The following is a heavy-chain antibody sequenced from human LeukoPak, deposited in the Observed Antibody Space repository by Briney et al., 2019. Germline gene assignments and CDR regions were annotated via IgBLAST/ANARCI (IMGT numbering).Heavy chain of an antibody. D-gene: IGHD6-6*01. CDR2: ISGSGDTT. V-gene: IGHV3-23*01. CDR1: GSTFSSYA. CDR3: AKTLYSTSSGEADY. Sequence: GGSLRLSCAASGSTFSSYAMSWVRQAPGKGLEWVSAISGSGDTTHYADSVKDRFIISRHNSKNTLYLQMRSLRAEDTAVYYCAKTLYSTSSGEADYWGQGTLVTVSS. J-gene: IGHJ4*02.